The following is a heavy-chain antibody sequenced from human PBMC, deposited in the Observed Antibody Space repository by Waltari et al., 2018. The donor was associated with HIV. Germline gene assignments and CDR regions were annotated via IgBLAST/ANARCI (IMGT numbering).Heavy chain of an antibody. V-gene: IGHV1-3*01. CDR3: ATRGPRMGRNSDFDY. Sequence: QVQLVQSGAEVKKPGASVRISCEASGYTFTDHSIHWVRQAPGQSLEWMGRIRPVDGYRQYSQKWQGRVILIKDASASAVHMELSSLTSQDTAVYYCATRGPRMGRNSDFDYWGQGTRVTVSS. CDR2: IRPVDGYR. CDR1: GYTFTDHS. D-gene: IGHD1-26*01. J-gene: IGHJ4*02.